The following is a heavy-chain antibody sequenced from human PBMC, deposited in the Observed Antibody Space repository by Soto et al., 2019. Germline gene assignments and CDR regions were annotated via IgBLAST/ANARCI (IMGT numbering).Heavy chain of an antibody. V-gene: IGHV1-18*01. D-gene: IGHD5-12*01. CDR1: GYTFTRSG. J-gene: IGHJ6*01. Sequence: QVQLVQSGAEVKKPGASVKVSCKASGYTFTRSGISWVRQAPGQGLDWMGWISTYNCATNYAQTFQGRVTMTTDTSTSTVHMEVRSLRYDAAAVYYCAREGVAPYYYYGMDVWGQGTPVTVSS. CDR3: AREGVAPYYYYGMDV. CDR2: ISTYNCAT.